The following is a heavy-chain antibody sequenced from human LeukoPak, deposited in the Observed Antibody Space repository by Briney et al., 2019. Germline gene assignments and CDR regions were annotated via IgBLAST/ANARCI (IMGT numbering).Heavy chain of an antibody. Sequence: SETLSLTCTVSGGSISSSSHYWGWIRQPPGKELEWIGTIYYSGSTFYNPSLKSRVTISVDTSKNQFSLKLTFVTAADSAVYYCTRWGSPGTLDYWGQGTLVTVSS. CDR2: IYYSGST. V-gene: IGHV4-39*01. CDR1: GGSISSSSHY. D-gene: IGHD3-16*01. CDR3: TRWGSPGTLDY. J-gene: IGHJ4*02.